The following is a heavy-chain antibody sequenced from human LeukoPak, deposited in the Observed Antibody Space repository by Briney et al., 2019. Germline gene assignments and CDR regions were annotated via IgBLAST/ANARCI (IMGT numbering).Heavy chain of an antibody. D-gene: IGHD3-10*01. J-gene: IGHJ5*02. CDR2: IYYRGYT. CDR3: ARASGSESDWFDP. CDR1: GGSISSSSYY. V-gene: IGHV4-39*01. Sequence: SETLSLTCSVSGGSISSSSYYWGWIRQPSGRGLEWIGSIYYRGYTNHNPSLKSRVTISVDTSKNQFSLNLSSVTAADTAMYYCARASGSESDWFDPWGQGALVTVSS.